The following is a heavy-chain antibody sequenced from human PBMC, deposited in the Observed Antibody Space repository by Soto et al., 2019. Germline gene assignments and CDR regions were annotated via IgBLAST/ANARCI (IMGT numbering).Heavy chain of an antibody. Sequence: SETLSLTCAVYGGSFSGYYWSWIRQPPGKGLEWIGEINHSGSTNYNPSLKSRVTISVDTSKNQFSLKLSSVTAADTAVYYCARGLPFGVVISYYYGMDVWGQGTTVTVSS. CDR2: INHSGST. CDR1: GGSFSGYY. CDR3: ARGLPFGVVISYYYGMDV. J-gene: IGHJ6*02. D-gene: IGHD3-3*01. V-gene: IGHV4-34*01.